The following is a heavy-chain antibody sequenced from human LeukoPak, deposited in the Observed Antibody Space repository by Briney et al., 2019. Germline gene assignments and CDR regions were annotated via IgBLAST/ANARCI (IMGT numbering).Heavy chain of an antibody. J-gene: IGHJ4*02. V-gene: IGHV3-20*04. Sequence: GGTPRLSCAASGFTFSSYGMSWVRQAPGKGLEWVSGINWNGGSTGYADSVKGRFTISRDNAKNSLYLQMNSLRAEDTALYYCAREDYYDSSGFTPLFDYWGQGTLVTVSS. CDR2: INWNGGST. CDR3: AREDYYDSSGFTPLFDY. D-gene: IGHD3-22*01. CDR1: GFTFSSYG.